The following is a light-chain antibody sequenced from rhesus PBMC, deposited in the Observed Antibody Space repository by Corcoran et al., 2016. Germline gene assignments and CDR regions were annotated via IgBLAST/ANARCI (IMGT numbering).Light chain of an antibody. V-gene: IGKV1-22*01. Sequence: DIQMTQSPSSLPASVGDTVTITCRASQSMSSWSDWYQQKPGKAPKLLIYKACSLQSGVPSRFSGCGSWTDFTLTISSLQPKDFATYYCLQSSSSPFTFGPGTKLGI. CDR2: KAC. J-gene: IGKJ3*01. CDR1: QSMSSW. CDR3: LQSSSSPFT.